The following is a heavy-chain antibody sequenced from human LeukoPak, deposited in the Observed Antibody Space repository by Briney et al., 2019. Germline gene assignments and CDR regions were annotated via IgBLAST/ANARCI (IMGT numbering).Heavy chain of an antibody. V-gene: IGHV5-51*01. CDR2: IYPGDSDT. Sequence: GESLKISFKGSGYRFTSYWIGWVRQMPGKGLEWMGIIYPGDSDTRYSPSFQGQVTISADKSISTAYLQWSSLKASDTAMYYCARTYYYDSSGYPLIDYWGQGTLVTVSS. CDR1: GYRFTSYW. J-gene: IGHJ4*02. CDR3: ARTYYYDSSGYPLIDY. D-gene: IGHD3-22*01.